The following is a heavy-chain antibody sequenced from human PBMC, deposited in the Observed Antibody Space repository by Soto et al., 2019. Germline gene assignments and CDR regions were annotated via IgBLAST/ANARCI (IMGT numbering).Heavy chain of an antibody. CDR3: ARDQVPAAFLGWFDP. D-gene: IGHD2-2*01. J-gene: IGHJ5*02. CDR1: GLSISSHY. V-gene: IGHV4-59*11. Sequence: SQTQSLTCTFSGLSISSHYWILIRKPPGKGLEWIGYIYYSGSTNYNPSLKSRVTISVDTSKNHFSLKLSSVTAADTAVYYCARDQVPAAFLGWFDPWGQGILVTVSS. CDR2: IYYSGST.